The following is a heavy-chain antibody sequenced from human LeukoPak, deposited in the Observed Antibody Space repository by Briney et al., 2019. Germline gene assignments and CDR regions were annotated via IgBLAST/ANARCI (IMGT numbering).Heavy chain of an antibody. CDR3: ARGVTISGHDS. CDR2: VIPNSGAT. Sequence: VASVKVSCKASGYTFTSYGISWVRQAPGQGLEWMGWVIPNSGATTYAQKFQGKVTMTRDTSINTAYMELNSLRSDDTAVYYCARGVTISGHDSWGQGTQVTVSS. J-gene: IGHJ4*02. D-gene: IGHD2-15*01. V-gene: IGHV1-2*02. CDR1: GYTFTSYG.